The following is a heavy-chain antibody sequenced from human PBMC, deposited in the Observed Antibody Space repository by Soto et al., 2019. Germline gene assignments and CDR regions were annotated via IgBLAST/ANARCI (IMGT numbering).Heavy chain of an antibody. CDR3: ASRIAEAGGRGSYYYGMDV. CDR2: INSDGSST. J-gene: IGHJ6*02. D-gene: IGHD6-13*01. CDR1: GFTFSSYW. Sequence: GGSLRLSCAASGFTFSSYWMHWVRQAPGKGLVWVSRINSDGSSTSYADSVKGRFTISRDNAKNTLYLQMNSLRAEDTAVYYCASRIAEAGGRGSYYYGMDVWGQGTTVTVSS. V-gene: IGHV3-74*01.